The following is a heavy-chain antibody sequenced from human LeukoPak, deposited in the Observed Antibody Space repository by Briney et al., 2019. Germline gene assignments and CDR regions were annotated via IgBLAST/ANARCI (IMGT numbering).Heavy chain of an antibody. V-gene: IGHV1-69*05. Sequence: SVKVSCKASGGTFSSYAISCVRQAPGQGLEWMGRIIPIFGTANYAQKFQGRVTITTDESTSTAYMELSSLRSEDTAVYYCARVAVAGNYYYYYMDVWGKGTTVTVSS. J-gene: IGHJ6*03. CDR1: GGTFSSYA. CDR3: ARVAVAGNYYYYYMDV. CDR2: IIPIFGTA. D-gene: IGHD6-19*01.